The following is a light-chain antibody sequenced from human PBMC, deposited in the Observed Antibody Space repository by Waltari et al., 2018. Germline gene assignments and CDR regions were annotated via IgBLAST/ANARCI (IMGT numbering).Light chain of an antibody. J-gene: IGKJ4*01. CDR1: QSHTSN. Sequence: EIVLTQSPVILSVSPGERTTASCRASQSHTSNLAWYQQKPSQSPRLLIYGASIRAAGIPARFSGSGSGTEFTLTISSMQSEDFAVYYCQQYNNWLPLTFGGGTKVEIK. CDR2: GAS. CDR3: QQYNNWLPLT. V-gene: IGKV3-15*01.